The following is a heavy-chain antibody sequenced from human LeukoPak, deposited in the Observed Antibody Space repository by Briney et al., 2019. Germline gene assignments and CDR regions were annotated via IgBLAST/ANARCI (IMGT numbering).Heavy chain of an antibody. V-gene: IGHV3-48*02. CDR2: ISSSSSTI. D-gene: IGHD2-21*02. CDR1: GFTFSGYS. Sequence: TGGSLGLSCAASGFTFSGYSMNWVRQAPGKGLEWISYISSSSSTIYYADSVKGRFTISRDNAKNSLYLQMNSLRDEDTAIYYCARPQGIVVVTASLAFDIWGQGTMVTVSS. J-gene: IGHJ3*02. CDR3: ARPQGIVVVTASLAFDI.